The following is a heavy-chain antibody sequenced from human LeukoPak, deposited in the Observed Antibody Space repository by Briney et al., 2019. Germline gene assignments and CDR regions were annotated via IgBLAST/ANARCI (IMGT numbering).Heavy chain of an antibody. CDR3: ARDDNYGSGSCPGY. CDR1: GFTFSSYG. D-gene: IGHD3-10*01. CDR2: IWHEGSNK. Sequence: PGGSLRLSCAASGFTFSSYGMHWVRQAPGKGLEWVAVIWHEGSNKYYADSVKGRFTISRDNSKNTLYLQMNSLRAEETAVYYCARDDNYGSGSCPGYWGQGTLVTVSS. V-gene: IGHV3-33*01. J-gene: IGHJ4*02.